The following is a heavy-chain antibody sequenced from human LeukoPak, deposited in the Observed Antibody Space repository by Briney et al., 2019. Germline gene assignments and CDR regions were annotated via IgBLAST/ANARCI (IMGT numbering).Heavy chain of an antibody. CDR2: IIPILGIA. D-gene: IGHD6-6*01. CDR3: AREYTEAALAFDI. Sequence: TSVKLSSKASGGTFSSYAISWVRQAPGQGLEWMGRIIPILGIANYAQKFQGRVTITADKSTSTAYMELSSLRSEDTAVYYCAREYTEAALAFDIWGQGTMVTVSS. V-gene: IGHV1-69*04. J-gene: IGHJ3*02. CDR1: GGTFSSYA.